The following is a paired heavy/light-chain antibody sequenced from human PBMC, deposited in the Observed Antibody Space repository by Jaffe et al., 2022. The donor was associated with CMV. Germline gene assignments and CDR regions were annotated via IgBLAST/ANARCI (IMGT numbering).Light chain of an antibody. CDR1: QSISSW. Sequence: DIQMTQSPSTLSASVGDRVTITCRASQSISSWLAWYQQKPGKAPKLLIYKASSLESGVPSRFSGSGSGTEFTLTISSLQPDDFATYYCQQYNSYLFTFGGGTKVEIK. V-gene: IGKV1-5*03. J-gene: IGKJ4*01. CDR3: QQYNSYLFT. CDR2: KAS.
Heavy chain of an antibody. CDR3: ARDLAYCSSTSCYPSGPFDY. Sequence: QVQLVESGGGVVQPGRSLRLSCAASGFTFSSYGMHWVRQAPGKGLEWVAVIWYDGSNKYYADSVKGRFTISRDNSKNTLYLQMNSLRAEDTAVYYCARDLAYCSSTSCYPSGPFDYWGQGTLVTVSS. CDR2: IWYDGSNK. V-gene: IGHV3-33*08. D-gene: IGHD2-2*01. CDR1: GFTFSSYG. J-gene: IGHJ4*02.